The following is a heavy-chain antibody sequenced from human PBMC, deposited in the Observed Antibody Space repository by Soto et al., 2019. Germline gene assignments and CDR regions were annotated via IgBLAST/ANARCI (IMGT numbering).Heavy chain of an antibody. CDR1: GGSISSGGYY. V-gene: IGHV4-31*02. J-gene: IGHJ4*02. CDR3: ARVRSGYDSFAY. D-gene: IGHD5-12*01. CDR2: NYYSGST. Sequence: PSETLSLTCTVSGGSISSGGYYWSWSRQHPGKGLEWIGYNYYSGSTYYNPSLKSGVTIAVDTSKNQFSLQLRSVTAAATAVYYCARVRSGYDSFAYWGQGTLVTVSS.